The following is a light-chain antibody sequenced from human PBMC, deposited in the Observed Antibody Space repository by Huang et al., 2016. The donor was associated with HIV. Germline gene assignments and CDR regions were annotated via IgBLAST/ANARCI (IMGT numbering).Light chain of an antibody. V-gene: IGKV1-39*01. J-gene: IGKJ4*01. CDR3: QQSYNTPLLT. CDR2: AAS. CDR1: QSISSY. Sequence: DIQMTQSPSSLSASVGDRVTITCRASQSISSYLNWYQQKPGKAPKLLIYAASSSQSGVPSRFIGSGSGTDFTLTISSLQPEDFATYYCQQSYNTPLLTFGGGTKVEIK.